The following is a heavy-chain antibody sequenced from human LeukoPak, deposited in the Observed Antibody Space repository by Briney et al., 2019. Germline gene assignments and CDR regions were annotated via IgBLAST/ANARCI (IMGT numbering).Heavy chain of an antibody. CDR2: ISGNGDKT. V-gene: IGHV3-64*01. Sequence: GGSLRLSCAASGFTFSSYAMHWVRQAPGKGLEYVSAISGNGDKTYYANYVKRRFTISRDNSKNRVYLQMGSLRADDVAVYYCTRDLNLDYWGQGTLVTVSS. J-gene: IGHJ4*02. CDR1: GFTFSSYA. CDR3: TRDLNLDY.